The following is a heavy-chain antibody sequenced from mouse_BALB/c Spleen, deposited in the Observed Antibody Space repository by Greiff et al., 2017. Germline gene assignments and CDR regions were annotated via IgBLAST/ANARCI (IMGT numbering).Heavy chain of an antibody. D-gene: IGHD2-2*01. CDR1: GFTFSSFG. J-gene: IGHJ4*01. CDR2: ISSGSSTI. V-gene: IGHV5-17*02. CDR3: ARRDGYDYAMDY. Sequence: EVKLMESGGGLVQPGGSRKLSCAASGFTFSSFGMHWVRQAPEKGLEWVAYISSGSSTIYYADTVKGRFTISRDNPKNTLFLQMTSLRSEDTAMYYCARRDGYDYAMDYWGQGTSVTVSS.